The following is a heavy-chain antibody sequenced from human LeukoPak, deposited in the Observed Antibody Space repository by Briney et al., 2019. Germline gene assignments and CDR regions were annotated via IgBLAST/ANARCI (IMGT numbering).Heavy chain of an antibody. J-gene: IGHJ3*02. Sequence: PGGSLRLSCAASGFTFSDYWMSWVRQAPGKGLEWVSVIYSGGSTYYADSVKGRFTISRDNSKNTLYLQMNSLRAEDTAVYYCARGLAVAGDDAFDIWGQGTMVTVSS. CDR2: IYSGGST. V-gene: IGHV3-53*01. CDR1: GFTFSDYW. CDR3: ARGLAVAGDDAFDI. D-gene: IGHD6-19*01.